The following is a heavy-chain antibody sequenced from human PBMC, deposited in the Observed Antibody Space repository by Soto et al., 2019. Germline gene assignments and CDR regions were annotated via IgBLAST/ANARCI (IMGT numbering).Heavy chain of an antibody. CDR2: ISTYNGNT. Sequence: ASVKVSCKASGYTFNSYDISWVRQALGQGLEWMGWISTYNGNTNYAQKLQGRVTMTTDTSTSTAYMELRSLRSDDTAVYYCAKVGTYSSSSCFDYWGQGTLVTVSS. V-gene: IGHV1-18*01. J-gene: IGHJ4*02. CDR3: AKVGTYSSSSCFDY. CDR1: GYTFNSYD. D-gene: IGHD6-6*01.